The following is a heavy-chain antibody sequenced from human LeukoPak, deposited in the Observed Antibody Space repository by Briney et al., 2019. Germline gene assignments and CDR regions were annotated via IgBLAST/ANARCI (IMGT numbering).Heavy chain of an antibody. V-gene: IGHV4-39*01. CDR1: GGSISSRPYY. Sequence: SETLSLTCTVSGGSISSRPYYWRWIRQPPGKGLEWIGSIYYSGRTYYNPSLKSRVTISVDTSKNQFSLSSVTAADTAVYYCARHSRGPAAGPAFDYWGQGTLVTVSS. CDR3: ARHSRGPAAGPAFDY. D-gene: IGHD6-13*01. CDR2: IYYSGRT. J-gene: IGHJ4*02.